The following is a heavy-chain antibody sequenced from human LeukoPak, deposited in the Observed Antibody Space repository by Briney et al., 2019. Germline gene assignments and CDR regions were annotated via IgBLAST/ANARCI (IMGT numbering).Heavy chain of an antibody. CDR2: ISSSGSTI. Sequence: GGSLRLSCAASGFTFSDYYMSWIRQAPGKGLEWVSYISSSGSTIYYADSVKGRFTISRDNSKNTLYLQMNSLRAEDTAVYYCARTMVRGVIIYAFDIWGQGTMVTVSS. CDR3: ARTMVRGVIIYAFDI. CDR1: GFTFSDYY. D-gene: IGHD3-10*01. J-gene: IGHJ3*02. V-gene: IGHV3-11*04.